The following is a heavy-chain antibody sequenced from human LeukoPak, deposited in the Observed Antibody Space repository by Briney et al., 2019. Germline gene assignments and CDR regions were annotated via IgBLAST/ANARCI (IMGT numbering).Heavy chain of an antibody. J-gene: IGHJ4*02. Sequence: ASVKVSCKASGYTFTSYYMHWVRQAPGQGLEWMGIINPSGGSTSYAQKFQDRVTMTRDTSTSTVYMELSSLRSEDTAVYYCARHPHYNSSGYYYVLGDYWGQGTLVTVSS. CDR3: ARHPHYNSSGYYYVLGDY. V-gene: IGHV1-46*01. CDR2: INPSGGST. D-gene: IGHD3-22*01. CDR1: GYTFTSYY.